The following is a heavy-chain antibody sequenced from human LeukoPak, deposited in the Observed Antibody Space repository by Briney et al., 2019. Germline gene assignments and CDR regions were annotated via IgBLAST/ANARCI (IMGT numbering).Heavy chain of an antibody. CDR1: GYTFTGYY. J-gene: IGHJ4*02. CDR2: VNPNSGGT. Sequence: ASVKVSCKASGYTFTGYYMHWVRQATGQGLEWMGRVNPNSGGTNYAQKFQGRVTMTRDTSINTAYLELSRLRSDDTAVYYCARDPRIAVAGKYFDYWGQGTLVTVSS. V-gene: IGHV1-2*06. D-gene: IGHD6-19*01. CDR3: ARDPRIAVAGKYFDY.